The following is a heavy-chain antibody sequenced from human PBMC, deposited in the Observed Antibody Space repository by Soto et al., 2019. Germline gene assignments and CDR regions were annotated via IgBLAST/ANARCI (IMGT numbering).Heavy chain of an antibody. Sequence: SETLSLTCTVSGGSISSYYWSWIRQPPGKGLEWIGYIYYSGSTNYNPSLKSRVTISVDTSKNQFSLKLSSVTAADTAVYYCARTRIVGIAVFFDYWGQGTLVTVSS. V-gene: IGHV4-59*01. J-gene: IGHJ4*02. D-gene: IGHD6-19*01. CDR1: GGSISSYY. CDR2: IYYSGST. CDR3: ARTRIVGIAVFFDY.